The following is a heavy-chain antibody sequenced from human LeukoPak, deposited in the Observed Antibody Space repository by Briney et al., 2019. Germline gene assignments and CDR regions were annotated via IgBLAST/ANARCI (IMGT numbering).Heavy chain of an antibody. CDR3: AHRPYYYDSGGYYSPFDY. Sequence: SGPTLVKPTQTLTLTCTFSGFSLSTRGGGVGWIRQPPGKALEWLSLIYWDDDKRYSPSLKSRLTVTKDTSKNQVVLTMTNMDPVDTATYYCAHRPYYYDSGGYYSPFDYWGQGTLVTVSS. V-gene: IGHV2-5*02. CDR1: GFSLSTRGGG. D-gene: IGHD3-22*01. J-gene: IGHJ4*02. CDR2: IYWDDDK.